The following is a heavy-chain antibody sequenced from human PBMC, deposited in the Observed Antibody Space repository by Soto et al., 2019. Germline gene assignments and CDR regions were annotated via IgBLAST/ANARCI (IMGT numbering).Heavy chain of an antibody. CDR2: IIPIFGTT. CDR1: GGTFSNYA. Sequence: QVQLVQSGAEVKKPGSSVKVSCKASGGTFSNYAISWVRQAPGQGLEWMGGIIPIFGTTNYAQRFQGRVTLXAXEXARTAYMERSSLRSEDTAVYYCARVSSSWYKDYFDYWGQGTLVTVSS. J-gene: IGHJ4*02. D-gene: IGHD6-13*01. CDR3: ARVSSSWYKDYFDY. V-gene: IGHV1-69*12.